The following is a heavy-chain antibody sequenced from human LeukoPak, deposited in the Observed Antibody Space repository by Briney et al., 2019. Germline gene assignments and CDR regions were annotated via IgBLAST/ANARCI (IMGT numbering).Heavy chain of an antibody. CDR3: ARGAYYDSSGYYYVGAFDI. V-gene: IGHV7-4-1*02. J-gene: IGHJ3*02. Sequence: ASVKVSCKASGYTFTSYAMNWVRQAPGQGLEWMGWINTNTGNPTYAQGFTGRFVFSLDTSVSTAYLQISSLKADDTAVYYCARGAYYDSSGYYYVGAFDIWGQGTMVTVSS. CDR1: GYTFTSYA. D-gene: IGHD3-22*01. CDR2: INTNTGNP.